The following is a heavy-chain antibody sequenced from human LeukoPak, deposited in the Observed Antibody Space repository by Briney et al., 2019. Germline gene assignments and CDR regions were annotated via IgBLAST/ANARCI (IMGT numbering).Heavy chain of an antibody. CDR1: GFTVSNNY. CDR3: AREPWGAKGAAWGMDV. D-gene: IGHD1-26*01. Sequence: GGSLRLSCAASGFTVSNNYMSWVRQAPGKGLEWVSAIKSGSDTYYADSVKGRFTISRDNSKNTLYLQMNSLRAEDTAVYYCAREPWGAKGAAWGMDVWGQGTTVTVSS. CDR2: IKSGSDT. V-gene: IGHV3-53*01. J-gene: IGHJ6*02.